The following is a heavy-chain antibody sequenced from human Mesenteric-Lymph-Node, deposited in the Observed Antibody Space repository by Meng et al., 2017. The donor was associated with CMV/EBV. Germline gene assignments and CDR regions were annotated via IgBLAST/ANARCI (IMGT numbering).Heavy chain of an antibody. D-gene: IGHD6-13*01. CDR1: GFTFSSYS. J-gene: IGHJ6*02. CDR2: ISSSSSYI. V-gene: IGHV3-21*01. Sequence: GESLKISCAASGFTFSSYSMNWVRQAPGKGLEWVSSISSSSSYIYYADSVKGRFTISRDNAKNTPYLQMNSLRAEDTAVYYCARAYSSSWEYYYYYGMDVWGQGTTVTVSS. CDR3: ARAYSSSWEYYYYYGMDV.